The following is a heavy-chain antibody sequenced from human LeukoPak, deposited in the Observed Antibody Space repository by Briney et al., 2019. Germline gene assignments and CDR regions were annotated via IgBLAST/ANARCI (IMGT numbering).Heavy chain of an antibody. D-gene: IGHD5-12*01. CDR3: ASGGWLRGTGPPSGFDP. Sequence: SQTLSLTCTVSGGSISSGGYYWSWIRQHPGKGLEWIGYIYYSGSTYYNPSLKSRVTISVDTSKNQFSLKLSSVTAADTAVCYCASGGWLRGTGPPSGFDPWGQGTLVTVSS. V-gene: IGHV4-31*03. J-gene: IGHJ5*02. CDR2: IYYSGST. CDR1: GGSISSGGYY.